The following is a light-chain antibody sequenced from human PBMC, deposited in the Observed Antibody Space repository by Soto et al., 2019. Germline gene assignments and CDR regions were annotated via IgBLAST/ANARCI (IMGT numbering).Light chain of an antibody. Sequence: EIVLTQSPGTLSLSPGERATLSCGASQSVSSNYLAWYQQKPGQAPRLLIYGASTRATGIPDSFSGSGSGTDFTLTISRLEPEDFAVYYCQQYDSSPWTFGQGTKVEIK. CDR2: GAS. CDR1: QSVSSNY. CDR3: QQYDSSPWT. J-gene: IGKJ1*01. V-gene: IGKV3-20*01.